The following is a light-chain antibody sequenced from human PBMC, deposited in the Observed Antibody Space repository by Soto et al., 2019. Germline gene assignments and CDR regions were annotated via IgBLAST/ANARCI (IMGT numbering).Light chain of an antibody. J-gene: IGLJ2*01. CDR2: SNN. CDR1: SSNIGSNY. Sequence: QSVLTQPPSASGTPGQRVTISCSGSSSNIGSNYVYWYQQLPGTAPKLLIYSNNQRPSGVPDRFSGSKSGPSASLAISGLRSEDEADYYCAAWDDSLSGVVFGGGTKVTVL. CDR3: AAWDDSLSGVV. V-gene: IGLV1-47*02.